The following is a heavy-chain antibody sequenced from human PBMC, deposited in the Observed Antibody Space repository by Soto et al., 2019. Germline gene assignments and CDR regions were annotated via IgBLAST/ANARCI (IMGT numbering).Heavy chain of an antibody. D-gene: IGHD2-15*01. CDR1: GGKIRGYY. V-gene: IGHV4-34*01. J-gene: IGHJ1*01. Sequence: SVPHPLTSAVYGGKIRGYYCRRIRKTQGKGLEWIGEINHSGSTNYNPSLKSRVTISVDTSKNQFSLKLSPVTAADTAVYYCARRGRCSGGSCHGKDFQHWGQGTLVSVSS. CDR2: INHSGST. CDR3: ARRGRCSGGSCHGKDFQH.